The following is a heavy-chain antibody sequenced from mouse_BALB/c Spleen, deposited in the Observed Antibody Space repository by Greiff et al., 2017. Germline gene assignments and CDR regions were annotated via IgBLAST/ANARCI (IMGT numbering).Heavy chain of an antibody. CDR2: INPSNGRT. CDR1: GYTFTSYW. J-gene: IGHJ2*01. V-gene: IGHV1S81*02. Sequence: QVQLQQPGAELVKPGASVKLSCKASGYTFTSYWMHWVKQRPGQGLEWIGEINPSNGRTNYNEKFKSKATLTVDKSSSTAYMQLSSLTSEDSAVYYCARGEDYGYCYWGQGTTLTVSS. CDR3: ARGEDYGYCY. D-gene: IGHD1-2*01.